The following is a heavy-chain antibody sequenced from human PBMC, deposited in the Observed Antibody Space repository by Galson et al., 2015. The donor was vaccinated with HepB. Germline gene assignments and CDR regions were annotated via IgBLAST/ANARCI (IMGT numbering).Heavy chain of an antibody. J-gene: IGHJ5*02. V-gene: IGHV3-30*18. CDR1: GFTFSSYG. CDR3: AKFEGEGWFDP. D-gene: IGHD3-10*01. Sequence: SLRLSFAASGFTFSSYGMHWVRQAPGKGLEWVAVISYDGSHKYYADSVQGRFTISRDNSKNTLYLQMNSLRSEATAVYYCAKFEGEGWFDPWGQGTLVTVSS. CDR2: ISYDGSHK.